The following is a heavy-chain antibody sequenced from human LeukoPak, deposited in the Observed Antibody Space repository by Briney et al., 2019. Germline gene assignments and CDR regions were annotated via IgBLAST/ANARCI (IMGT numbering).Heavy chain of an antibody. Sequence: GGSLRLSCAASGFTVSSNYMTWVRQAPGKGLEWVSVIYTGGSTYYADSVKGRFTISRDNSKNSLFLQMNSLRADDTAVYYCASIDYSNYLGALDYWGQGTLVTVSS. CDR2: IYTGGST. J-gene: IGHJ4*02. D-gene: IGHD4-11*01. CDR1: GFTVSSNY. CDR3: ASIDYSNYLGALDY. V-gene: IGHV3-66*01.